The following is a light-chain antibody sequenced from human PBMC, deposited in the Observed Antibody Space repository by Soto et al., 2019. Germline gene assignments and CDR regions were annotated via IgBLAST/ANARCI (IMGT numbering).Light chain of an antibody. CDR2: DNN. Sequence: QPVLTQPPSASGTPGQRVTISCSGSSSNIGKNAVHWFQQLPRTAPKLLIYDNNQRPSGVPDRFSGSKSGTSASLAISGLQPEDEADYYCAAWDDSLGGLFGGGTKLTVL. J-gene: IGLJ2*01. CDR1: SSNIGKNA. CDR3: AAWDDSLGGL. V-gene: IGLV1-44*01.